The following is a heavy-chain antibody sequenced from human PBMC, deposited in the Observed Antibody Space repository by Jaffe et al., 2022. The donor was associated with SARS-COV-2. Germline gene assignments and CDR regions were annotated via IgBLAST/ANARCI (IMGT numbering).Heavy chain of an antibody. V-gene: IGHV3-15*01. J-gene: IGHJ5*02. CDR2: IKSKTDGGAI. CDR3: TAVGYADYVSSS. D-gene: IGHD4-17*01. CDR1: GIAFTNAW. Sequence: EVQLVQSGGDLVKPGGSLRLSCAASGIAFTNAWMGWVRQAPGKGPEWVGRIKSKTDGGAIDYAAPVKGRFTISRDDSKNTLSLQMNSLRVEDTAIYYCTAVGYADYVSSSWGQGTLVTVSS.